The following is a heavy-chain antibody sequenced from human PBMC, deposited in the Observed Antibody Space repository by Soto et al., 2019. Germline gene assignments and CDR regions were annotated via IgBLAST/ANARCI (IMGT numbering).Heavy chain of an antibody. D-gene: IGHD2-21*02. J-gene: IGHJ4*02. CDR3: AATYSGGDCYPGDY. CDR1: GFTVSSNY. Sequence: EVQLVESGGGLVQPGGSLRLSCAASGFTVSSNYISWVRQAPGKGLEGVSVIYSGGSTYYADSVKGRFTISRDNSKNTLYLQMNSLRAEDTAVYYCAATYSGGDCYPGDYWGQGTLVTVSS. V-gene: IGHV3-66*01. CDR2: IYSGGST.